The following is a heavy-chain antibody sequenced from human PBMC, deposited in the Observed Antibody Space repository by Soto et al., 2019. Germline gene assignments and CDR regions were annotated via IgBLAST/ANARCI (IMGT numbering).Heavy chain of an antibody. V-gene: IGHV2-5*02. Sequence: QITLKESGPTLVKPTQTLTLTCTFSGFSLSTSGVGVGWIRQPPGKALECLALIYWDDDKRYSPSLKSRLTITKDTSKNQVVLTMTNMDPVDTATYYCAHWLRAGIQNWFDPWGQGTLVTVSS. CDR1: GFSLSTSGVG. CDR2: IYWDDDK. J-gene: IGHJ5*02. D-gene: IGHD1-1*01. CDR3: AHWLRAGIQNWFDP.